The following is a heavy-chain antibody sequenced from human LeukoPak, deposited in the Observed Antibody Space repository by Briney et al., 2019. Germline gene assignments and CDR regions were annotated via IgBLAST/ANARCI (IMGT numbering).Heavy chain of an antibody. CDR1: GGTFSSYT. V-gene: IGHV1-69*02. CDR2: VIPILGIA. J-gene: IGHJ1*01. Sequence: SVRVSCKASGGTFSSYTISWVRQAPGQGLEWMGRVIPILGIANYAQKFQGRVTITADKSTSTAYMELSSLRSEDTAVYYCARALIAGATIGAFQHWGQGTLVTVSS. CDR3: ARALIAGATIGAFQH. D-gene: IGHD1-26*01.